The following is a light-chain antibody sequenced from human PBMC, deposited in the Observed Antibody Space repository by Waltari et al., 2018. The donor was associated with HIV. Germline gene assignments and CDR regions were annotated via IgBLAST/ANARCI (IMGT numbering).Light chain of an antibody. J-gene: IGKJ2*01. CDR2: WAS. V-gene: IGKV4-1*01. CDR3: HQYYTTPYT. Sequence: DIVMIQSPDSLAVSLGERATINCKSSQSVFYNFNNTSSLTWYQQKPRQPPELLIYWASTRESGGPDRFSGSGSGTDFTHTISSLQAEDVAVYYCHQYYTTPYTFGQGTKLEIK. CDR1: QSVFYNFNNTSS.